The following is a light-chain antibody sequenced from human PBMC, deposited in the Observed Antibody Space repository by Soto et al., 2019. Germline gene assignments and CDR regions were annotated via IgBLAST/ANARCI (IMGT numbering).Light chain of an antibody. V-gene: IGKV2-24*01. CDR2: KIS. J-gene: IGKJ2*01. Sequence: DIVMTQTPLSSPVTLGQPASISCRSSQSLVHGDGNTYLSWLQQRPGQPPRLLIYKISHRFSGVPDRFSGSGAGTDFTLRISRVEAEDVGVYYCMQATQFPGTFGQGTKLEIK. CDR1: QSLVHGDGNTY. CDR3: MQATQFPGT.